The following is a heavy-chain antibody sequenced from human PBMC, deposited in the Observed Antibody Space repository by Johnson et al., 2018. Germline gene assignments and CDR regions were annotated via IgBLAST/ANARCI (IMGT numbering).Heavy chain of an antibody. J-gene: IGHJ3*01. CDR2: IPRSGYTT. D-gene: IGHD5-12*01. V-gene: IGHV3-48*02. Sequence: VQLVESGGGLVQPGGSLRLSCAASGFAFSSSTMNWVRQAPGRGLEWVSYIPRSGYTTKYADSGKGRFTISRDNGRKSLSLQMNSLRDEDTAVYYCVRDVDYAFDLWGQGTRVTVSS. CDR3: VRDVDYAFDL. CDR1: GFAFSSST.